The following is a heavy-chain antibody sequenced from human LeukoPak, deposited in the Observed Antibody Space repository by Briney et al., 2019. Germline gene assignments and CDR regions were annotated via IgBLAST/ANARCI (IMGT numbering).Heavy chain of an antibody. D-gene: IGHD6-13*01. CDR3: ARASYSRGYYYMDV. Sequence: GGSLRLSCAASGFTFSSYEMNWVRQAPGKGLEWVSFITSSSSYIYYADSVKGRFTISRDNAKNSLYLQMNSLRAEDTAVYYCARASYSRGYYYMDVWGKGTTVTVSS. CDR1: GFTFSSYE. CDR2: ITSSSSYI. J-gene: IGHJ6*03. V-gene: IGHV3-21*01.